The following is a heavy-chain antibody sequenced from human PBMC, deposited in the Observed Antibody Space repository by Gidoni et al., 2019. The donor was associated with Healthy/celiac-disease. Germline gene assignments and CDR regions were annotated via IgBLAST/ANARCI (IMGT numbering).Heavy chain of an antibody. D-gene: IGHD6-13*01. CDR2: ISGSGGST. CDR1: GFTFISYA. V-gene: IGHV3-23*01. Sequence: EEQLLESGGGLVQPGGALRRSCAASGFTFISYAMSWVRPAPGKGLEWVSAISGSGGSTYSADSVKGRFTISRDNSKNTLYLQMNSLRAEDTAVYYCAKDPYSSSWHDWIWDGMDVWGQGTTATVSS. CDR3: AKDPYSSSWHDWIWDGMDV. J-gene: IGHJ6*02.